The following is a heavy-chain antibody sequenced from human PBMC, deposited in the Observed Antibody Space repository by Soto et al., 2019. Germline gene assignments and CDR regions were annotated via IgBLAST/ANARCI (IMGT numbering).Heavy chain of an antibody. CDR1: GFAFISYA. CDR2: ISGSGGST. J-gene: IGHJ6*02. D-gene: IGHD6-13*01. V-gene: IGHV3-23*01. CDR3: AKDKRGIAAAGRLYYYYGMDV. Sequence: PWGSLRLSCAASGFAFISYAMIFVRHSPVKWLEWASAISGSGGSTYYADSVKGRFTISRDNSKNTLYLQMNSLRAEDTAVYYCAKDKRGIAAAGRLYYYYGMDVWGQGTTVTSP.